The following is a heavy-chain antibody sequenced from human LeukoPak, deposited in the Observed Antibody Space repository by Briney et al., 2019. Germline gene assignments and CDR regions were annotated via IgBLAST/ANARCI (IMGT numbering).Heavy chain of an antibody. CDR2: IKTDGSEK. J-gene: IGHJ1*01. CDR3: AACSSLNRREFQY. V-gene: IGHV3-7*01. D-gene: IGHD2-2*01. Sequence: GGSLRLSCEGSGFTFSNYWMGWVRQAPGKGLQWVANIKTDGSEKYYVDSVKGRFTISRDNAKNSLYLQMNSLRAEDTAVYCCAACSSLNRREFQYWGQGTLLTVSS. CDR1: GFTFSNYW.